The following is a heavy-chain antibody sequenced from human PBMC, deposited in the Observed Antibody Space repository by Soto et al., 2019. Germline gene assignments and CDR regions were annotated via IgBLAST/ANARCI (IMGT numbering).Heavy chain of an antibody. V-gene: IGHV1-69*13. D-gene: IGHD3-22*01. J-gene: IGHJ4*02. CDR1: GGTFSSYA. CDR2: IIPIFGTA. Sequence: GAAGEVGCKXSGGTFSSYAISWVRQAPGQGLEWMGGIIPIFGTANYAQKFQGRVAITADESTSTAYMELSSLRSEDTAVYYCAREYYYDSSGYHFDYWGQGTLVTVS. CDR3: AREYYYDSSGYHFDY.